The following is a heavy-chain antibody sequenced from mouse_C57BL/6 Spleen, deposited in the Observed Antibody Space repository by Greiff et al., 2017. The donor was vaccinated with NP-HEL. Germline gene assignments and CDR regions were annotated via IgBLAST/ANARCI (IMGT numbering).Heavy chain of an antibody. J-gene: IGHJ4*01. V-gene: IGHV1-22*01. D-gene: IGHD1-1*01. CDR1: GYTFTDYN. Sequence: EVQLQQSGPELVKPGASVKMSCKASGYTFTDYNMHWVKQSHGKSLEWIGYINPNNGGTSYNQKFKGKATLTVNKSSSTAYMELRSLTSEDSAVYYWARVLTTVVRYYAMDYWGQGTSVTVSS. CDR3: ARVLTTVVRYYAMDY. CDR2: INPNNGGT.